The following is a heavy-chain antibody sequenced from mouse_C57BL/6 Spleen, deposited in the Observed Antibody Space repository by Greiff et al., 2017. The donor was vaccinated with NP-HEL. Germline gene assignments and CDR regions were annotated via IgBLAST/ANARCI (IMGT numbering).Heavy chain of an antibody. D-gene: IGHD1-1*01. CDR1: GYTFTSYW. CDR2: IDPSDSYT. CDR3: ARVGYGSSYYFDY. Sequence: QVQLQQPGAELVKPGASVKLSCKASGYTFTSYWMQWVKQRPGQGLEWIGEIDPSDSYTNYNQNFKGKATLTVDTSSSTAYMQLSSLTSEDSAVYYCARVGYGSSYYFDYWGQGTTLTVSS. V-gene: IGHV1-50*01. J-gene: IGHJ2*01.